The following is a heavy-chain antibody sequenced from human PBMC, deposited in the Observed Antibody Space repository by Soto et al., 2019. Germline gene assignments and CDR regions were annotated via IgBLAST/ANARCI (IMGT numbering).Heavy chain of an antibody. CDR1: GFTFSSYG. V-gene: IGHV3-33*01. D-gene: IGHD3-10*01. Sequence: QVQLVESGGGVVQPGRSLRLSCAASGFTFSSYGMHWVRQAPGKGLEWVAVIWYDGSNKYYADSVKGRFTISRDNSKNTLYLQMNSLRAEDTAVYYCARSARGSGSYSNYWGQGTLVTVSS. CDR2: IWYDGSNK. J-gene: IGHJ4*02. CDR3: ARSARGSGSYSNY.